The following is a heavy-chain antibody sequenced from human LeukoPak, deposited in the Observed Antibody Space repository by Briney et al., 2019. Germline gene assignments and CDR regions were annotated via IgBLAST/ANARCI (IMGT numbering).Heavy chain of an antibody. V-gene: IGHV3-23*01. J-gene: IGHJ4*02. Sequence: PGGSLRLSCGASGFTFNSYAMSWVRQAPGKGLEWVSAISGSGDITYYADSVKGRFTISRDNSKNTLYLQMNSLRAEDRAVYYCAKGGAGPAGGGRQYYFDYWGQGTLVTVSS. CDR3: AKGGAGPAGGGRQYYFDY. CDR2: ISGSGDIT. CDR1: GFTFNSYA. D-gene: IGHD6-13*01.